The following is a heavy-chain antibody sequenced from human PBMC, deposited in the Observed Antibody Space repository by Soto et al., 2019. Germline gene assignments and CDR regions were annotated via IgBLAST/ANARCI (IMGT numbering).Heavy chain of an antibody. Sequence: GGSLRLSCAASGFTFSSYSMNWVRQAPGKGLEWVSSISSSSSYIYYADSVKGRFTISRDNAKNSLYLQMNSLRAEDTAVYYCARGRAGRDTPFDYWGQGTLVTVSS. D-gene: IGHD3-10*01. CDR2: ISSSSSYI. CDR3: ARGRAGRDTPFDY. CDR1: GFTFSSYS. J-gene: IGHJ4*02. V-gene: IGHV3-21*01.